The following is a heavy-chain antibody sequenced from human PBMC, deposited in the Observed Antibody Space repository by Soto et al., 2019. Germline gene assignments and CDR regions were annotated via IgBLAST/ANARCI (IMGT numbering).Heavy chain of an antibody. D-gene: IGHD5-18*01. CDR3: ARDPTRYSYGYSDY. Sequence: TSETLSLTCTVSGGSVSSSSYSWGWIRQSPGKGLEWIGTIYSSENTYYNPSLLSRVTISVDTSKNQFSLKLSSVTAADTAVYYCARDPTRYSYGYSDYWGQGTLVTVSS. V-gene: IGHV4-39*07. CDR1: GGSVSSSSYS. CDR2: IYSSENT. J-gene: IGHJ4*02.